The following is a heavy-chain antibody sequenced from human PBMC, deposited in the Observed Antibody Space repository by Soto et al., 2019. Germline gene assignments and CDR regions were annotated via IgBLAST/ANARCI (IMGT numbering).Heavy chain of an antibody. CDR1: GYTFTSYG. CDR2: ISAYNGNT. V-gene: IGHV1-18*01. Sequence: ASVKVFCKASGYTFTSYGISWVRQAPGQGLEWMGWISAYNGNTNYAQKLQGRVTMTTDTSTSTAYMELSSLRSDDTVVYYCARGKMDFHGSGSYQAFSSTVGGDAWGKGTTVTVSS. CDR3: ARGKMDFHGSGSYQAFSSTVGGDA. D-gene: IGHD3-10*01. J-gene: IGHJ6*04.